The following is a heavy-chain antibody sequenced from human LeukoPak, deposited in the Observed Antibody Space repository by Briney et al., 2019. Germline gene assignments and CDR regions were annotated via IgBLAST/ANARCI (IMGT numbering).Heavy chain of an antibody. CDR3: VRNSEEYVRGSYRYADAFDI. D-gene: IGHD3-16*02. CDR2: INSDGSST. V-gene: IGHV3-74*01. CDR1: GFTLRSYW. Sequence: GGSLRLSCVASGFTLRSYWMHWVRQVPGKGLMWVSRINSDGSSTDYADSVKGRFTISRDNAKNTLFLQMSSLGAEDTAMYYCVRNSEEYVRGSYRYADAFDIWGQGTMVTVSS. J-gene: IGHJ3*02.